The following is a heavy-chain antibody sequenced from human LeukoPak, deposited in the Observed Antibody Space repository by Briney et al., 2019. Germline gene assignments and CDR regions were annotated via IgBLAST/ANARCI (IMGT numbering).Heavy chain of an antibody. V-gene: IGHV4-34*12. D-gene: IGHD4-23*01. CDR2: IFDGKTI. CDR1: GESLNYYY. Sequence: SDTLSLTCAVYGESLNYYYWSWIRQSPGKGLEWIGDIFDGKTINYNPSLKSRVTISAATSRQQFSLNLKSVTAADTAVYFCASGAWAARLNSWAQGALVIVSS. J-gene: IGHJ4*02. CDR3: ASGAWAARLNS.